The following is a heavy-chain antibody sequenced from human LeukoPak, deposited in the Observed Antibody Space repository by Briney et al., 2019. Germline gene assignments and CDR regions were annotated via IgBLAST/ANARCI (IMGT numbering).Heavy chain of an antibody. CDR2: IRTTGDT. D-gene: IGHD3-22*01. Sequence: PGGSLRLSCAVSGFTFNYYDMHWVRQAPGKRLEWVSAIRTTGDTHYPDSVKGRFATSREDAKNSVHLQMNTLRAGDTAVYYCARGVSYYYDNSGHPGWYFDLWGRGTPVTVSS. CDR3: ARGVSYYYDNSGHPGWYFDL. CDR1: GFTFNYYD. V-gene: IGHV3-13*01. J-gene: IGHJ2*01.